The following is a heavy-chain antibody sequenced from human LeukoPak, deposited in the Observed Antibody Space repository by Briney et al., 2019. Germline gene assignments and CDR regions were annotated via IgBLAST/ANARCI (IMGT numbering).Heavy chain of an antibody. V-gene: IGHV1-18*01. CDR2: ISAYNGNT. CDR3: ARVEATGTTDGMDV. Sequence: WASVKVSCKASGYIFTSYGISWVRQAPGQGLEWMGWISAYNGNTNYAQKLQGRVTMTTDTSTSTAYMELRSLRSDDTAVYYCARVEATGTTDGMDVWGQGTTVTVSS. D-gene: IGHD1-7*01. CDR1: GYIFTSYG. J-gene: IGHJ6*02.